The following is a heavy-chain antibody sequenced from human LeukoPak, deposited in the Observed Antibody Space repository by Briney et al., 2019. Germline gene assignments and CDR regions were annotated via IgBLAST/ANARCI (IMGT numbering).Heavy chain of an antibody. CDR3: ARGRFSYDNTGYSSFYY. Sequence: GGSLRLSCAASGVIFNQYWMSWVRQAPGRGLEWVANIDQDGSEKHYVDSVKGRFTISRDNARNSLFLQMNSLRAEDTAVYYCARGRFSYDNTGYSSFYYWGQGTLVTVSS. CDR2: IDQDGSEK. CDR1: GVIFNQYW. V-gene: IGHV3-7*01. D-gene: IGHD2-2*03. J-gene: IGHJ4*02.